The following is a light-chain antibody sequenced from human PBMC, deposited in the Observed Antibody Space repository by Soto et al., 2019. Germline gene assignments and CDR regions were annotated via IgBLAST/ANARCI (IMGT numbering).Light chain of an antibody. Sequence: QLVLTQSPSASASLGASVKLTCTLSSGHSSYAIAWHQQQPEKGPRYLMKLNSDGSHSTGDGIPDRGSGSISGAERYLTISSLQSEDESYYYCQTWGTGSWVFGGGTKLTVL. V-gene: IGLV4-69*01. CDR1: SGHSSYA. CDR3: QTWGTGSWV. CDR2: LNSDGSH. J-gene: IGLJ3*02.